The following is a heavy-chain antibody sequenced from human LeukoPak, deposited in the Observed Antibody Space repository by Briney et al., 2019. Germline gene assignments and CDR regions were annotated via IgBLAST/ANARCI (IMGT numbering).Heavy chain of an antibody. V-gene: IGHV4-39*07. J-gene: IGHJ5*02. CDR3: ARDSGTTGEVKLDP. Sequence: PSETLSLTCTVSGGSISSSSYYWGWIRQPPGKGLEWIGSIYYSGSTYYNPSLKSRVTISVDTSKNQFSLKLSSMTAADTAIYYCARDSGTTGEVKLDPWGQGTLVTVSS. CDR1: GGSISSSSYY. CDR2: IYYSGST. D-gene: IGHD3-10*01.